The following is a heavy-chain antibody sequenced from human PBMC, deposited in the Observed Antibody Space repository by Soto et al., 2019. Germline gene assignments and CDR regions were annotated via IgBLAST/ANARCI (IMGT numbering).Heavy chain of an antibody. CDR3: AACMDHDGGGSHLFVI. V-gene: IGHV1-18*01. CDR2: ISAYNGNT. J-gene: IGHJ3*02. Sequence: ASVKVSCQASGYTFTCYGISWLRQAPGQRLEWMGWISAYNGNTNYAQKLQGRVTMTTDTSTSTAYMEMRSLRSDDTAVYYCAACMDHDGGGSHLFVIGGQGTMVTVS. D-gene: IGHD5-12*01. CDR1: GYTFTCYG.